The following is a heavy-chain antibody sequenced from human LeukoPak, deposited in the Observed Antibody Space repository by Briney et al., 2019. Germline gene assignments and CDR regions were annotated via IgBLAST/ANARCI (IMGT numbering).Heavy chain of an antibody. CDR1: GFTFSSYA. CDR3: TRTGDYGDY. J-gene: IGHJ4*02. CDR2: IRKDGSEK. Sequence: GGSLRLSCAASGFTFSSYAMSWVRQAPGKGLEWVANIRKDGSEKYYVDSVKGRFTISRDNGKNSVYLQMNSLRADDTAVYYCTRTGDYGDYWGQGTLVIVSS. V-gene: IGHV3-7*01. D-gene: IGHD1-14*01.